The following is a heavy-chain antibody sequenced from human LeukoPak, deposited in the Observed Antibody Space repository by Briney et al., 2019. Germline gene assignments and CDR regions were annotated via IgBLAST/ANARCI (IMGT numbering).Heavy chain of an antibody. D-gene: IGHD3-10*01. Sequence: GASVKASCKASGYTFTGYYMHWVRQAPGQGLEWMGWINPNSGGTNYAQKFQGRVTMTRDTSISTAYMELSRLRSDDTAVYYCARSPALLWFGELHPYYFDYWGQGTLVTVSS. J-gene: IGHJ4*02. V-gene: IGHV1-2*02. CDR2: INPNSGGT. CDR3: ARSPALLWFGELHPYYFDY. CDR1: GYTFTGYY.